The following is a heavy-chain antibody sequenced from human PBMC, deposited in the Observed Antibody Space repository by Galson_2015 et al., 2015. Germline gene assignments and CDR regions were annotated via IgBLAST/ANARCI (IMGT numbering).Heavy chain of an antibody. D-gene: IGHD6-19*01. Sequence: ETLSLPCTVSGGSISSYYWSWIRQPPGKGLEWIGYIYYSGSTNYNPSLKSRVTISVDTSKNQFSLKLSSVAAADTAVYYCARQRGGIAVARQAYYYGMDVWGQGTTVTVSS. CDR1: GGSISSYY. CDR3: ARQRGGIAVARQAYYYGMDV. V-gene: IGHV4-59*01. J-gene: IGHJ6*02. CDR2: IYYSGST.